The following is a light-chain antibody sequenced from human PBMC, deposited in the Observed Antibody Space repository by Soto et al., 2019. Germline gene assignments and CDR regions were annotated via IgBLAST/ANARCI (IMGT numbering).Light chain of an antibody. J-gene: IGKJ1*01. V-gene: IGKV3-11*01. Sequence: IMLTQSPDTLSLSPGNRATLSCRASQRVSTYLAWYQQKPGQPPRLLIYDASNRGTGIPARFSGSGSGTDFTLTISSLEPEDFAVYYCQQRSIWPPTFGQGTKVEI. CDR3: QQRSIWPPT. CDR2: DAS. CDR1: QRVSTY.